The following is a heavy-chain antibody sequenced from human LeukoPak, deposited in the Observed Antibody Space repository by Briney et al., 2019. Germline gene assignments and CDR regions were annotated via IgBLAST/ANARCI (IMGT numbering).Heavy chain of an antibody. CDR2: IIPILGIA. CDR1: GGTFSSYA. D-gene: IGHD1-26*01. CDR3: ARAGRELLHHY. Sequence: SAKVSCKASGGTFSSYAISWVRQAPGQGLEWMGRIIPILGIANYAQKFQGRVTITADKSTSTAYMELSSLRSEDTAVYYCARAGRELLHHYWGQGTLVTVSS. V-gene: IGHV1-69*04. J-gene: IGHJ4*02.